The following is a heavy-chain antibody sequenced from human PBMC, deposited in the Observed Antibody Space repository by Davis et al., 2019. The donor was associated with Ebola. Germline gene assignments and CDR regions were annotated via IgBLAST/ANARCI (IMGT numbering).Heavy chain of an antibody. CDR1: GFTFNIYG. V-gene: IGHV3-21*05. J-gene: IGHJ4*02. CDR2: IGRSGYDI. CDR3: ARGNNYAGDY. D-gene: IGHD4-11*01. Sequence: GESLKISCAASGFTFNIYGMYWFRQPPGKGLEWVSYIGRSGYDISYADSVKGRFTISRDNAKNTLYLQMDSLRAEDTAVYYCARGNNYAGDYWGQGTLVTVSS.